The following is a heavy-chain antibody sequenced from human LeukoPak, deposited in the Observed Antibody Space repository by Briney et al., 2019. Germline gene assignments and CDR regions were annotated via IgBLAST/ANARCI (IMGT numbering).Heavy chain of an antibody. CDR1: GFTFSSYG. D-gene: IGHD3-22*01. CDR3: ARNALDSSGYYSYYFDY. J-gene: IGHJ4*02. V-gene: IGHV3-33*01. CDR2: IWYDGSNK. Sequence: GGSLRLSCAASGFTFSSYGMHWVRQAPGKGLEWVAVIWYDGSNKYYADSVKGRFTISRDNSKNTLYLQMNSLRAEDTAVYYCARNALDSSGYYSYYFDYWGQGTLVTVSS.